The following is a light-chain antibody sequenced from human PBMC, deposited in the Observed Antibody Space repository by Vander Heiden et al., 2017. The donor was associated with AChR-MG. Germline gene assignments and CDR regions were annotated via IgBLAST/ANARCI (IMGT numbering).Light chain of an antibody. Sequence: EIVLTQSPGTLSLSPGERATLSCRASQGISSSFLAWYQQKPGQAPRLLIYGAATRATGIPDRFSGSGYGTDFTLTITRLEPEDFAVYYCQQNSNSPMITFGQGTRLEIK. CDR2: GAA. V-gene: IGKV3-20*01. CDR1: QGISSSF. J-gene: IGKJ5*01. CDR3: QQNSNSPMIT.